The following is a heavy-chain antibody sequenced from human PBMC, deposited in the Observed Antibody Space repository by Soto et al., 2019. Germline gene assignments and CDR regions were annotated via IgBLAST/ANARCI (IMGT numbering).Heavy chain of an antibody. Sequence: PSETLSLTCTVSGGSISSGDYYWSWIRQPPGKGLEWIGYIYYSGSTYYNPSLKSRVTISVDTSKSQFSLKLSSVTAADTAVYYCARDMEVVAAGYYYYGMDVWGQGTTVTVSS. D-gene: IGHD2-15*01. CDR2: IYYSGST. V-gene: IGHV4-30-4*01. J-gene: IGHJ6*02. CDR3: ARDMEVVAAGYYYYGMDV. CDR1: GGSISSGDYY.